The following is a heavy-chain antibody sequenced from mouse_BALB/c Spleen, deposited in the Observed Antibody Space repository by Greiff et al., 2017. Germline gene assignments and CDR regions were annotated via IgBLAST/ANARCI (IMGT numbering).Heavy chain of an antibody. V-gene: IGHV5-12-2*01. J-gene: IGHJ4*01. CDR3: ASHIYYGDDGGWMDY. CDR1: GFTFSSYT. CDR2: ISNGGGST. Sequence: DVKLVESGGGLVQPGGSLKLSCAASGFTFSSYTMSWVRQTPEKRLEWVAYISNGGGSTYYPDTVKGRFTISRDNAKNTLYLQMSSLKSEDTAMYYCASHIYYGDDGGWMDYWGQGTAVTVSS. D-gene: IGHD2-2*01.